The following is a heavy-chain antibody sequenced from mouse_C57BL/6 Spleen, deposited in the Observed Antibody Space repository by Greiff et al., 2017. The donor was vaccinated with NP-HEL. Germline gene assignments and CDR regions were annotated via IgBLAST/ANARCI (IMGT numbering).Heavy chain of an antibody. CDR3: TRGRAMVTTGDYFDY. Sequence: QVQLQQSGAELVRPGASVTLSCKASGYTFTDYEMHWVKQTPVHGLEWIGAIDPETGGTAYNQKFKGKAILTADKSSSTAYMELRSLTSEDSAVYYCTRGRAMVTTGDYFDYWGQGTTLTVSS. CDR2: IDPETGGT. V-gene: IGHV1-15*01. J-gene: IGHJ2*01. D-gene: IGHD2-2*01. CDR1: GYTFTDYE.